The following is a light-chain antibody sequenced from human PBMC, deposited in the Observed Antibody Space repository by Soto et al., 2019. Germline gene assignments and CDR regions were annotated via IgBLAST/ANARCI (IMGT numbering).Light chain of an antibody. CDR3: SSYAGSSIVV. CDR2: EVT. Sequence: QSALTQPTSASGSPGQSVTISCTGTSSDVGGYNYVSWYQQHPGKAPKLMIYEVTKRPSGVPDRFSGAKSGNTASLTVSGLQAEDEADYYCSSYAGSSIVVFGGGTKLTVL. V-gene: IGLV2-8*01. CDR1: SSDVGGYNY. J-gene: IGLJ2*01.